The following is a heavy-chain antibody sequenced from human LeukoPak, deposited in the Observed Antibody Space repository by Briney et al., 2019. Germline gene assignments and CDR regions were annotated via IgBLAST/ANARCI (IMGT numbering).Heavy chain of an antibody. CDR3: ARAYYDFWSGYCRDRSLGCDAFDI. CDR2: ISAYNGNT. CDR1: GYTFTSYG. D-gene: IGHD3-3*01. J-gene: IGHJ3*02. Sequence: ASVKVSCKASGYTFTSYGISWVRQAPGQGLEWMGWISAYNGNTNYAQKLQGRVTMTTDTSTSTAYMELRSLRSDDTAVYYCARAYYDFWSGYCRDRSLGCDAFDIWGQGTMVTVSS. V-gene: IGHV1-18*01.